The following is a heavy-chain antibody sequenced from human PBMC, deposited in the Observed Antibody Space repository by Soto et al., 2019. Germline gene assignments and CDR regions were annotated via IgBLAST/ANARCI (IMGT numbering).Heavy chain of an antibody. V-gene: IGHV3-33*08. D-gene: IGHD1-26*01. Sequence: GGSLRLSCAASGFTFSSYAMSWVRQAPGKGLEWVAVIWYDASNIYYADSVKGRFTISRDNSKNTLYLQMNSLRAEDTAEYYCARDRIHSGTYFDNWGRGTLVTVSS. J-gene: IGHJ4*02. CDR1: GFTFSSYA. CDR2: IWYDASNI. CDR3: ARDRIHSGTYFDN.